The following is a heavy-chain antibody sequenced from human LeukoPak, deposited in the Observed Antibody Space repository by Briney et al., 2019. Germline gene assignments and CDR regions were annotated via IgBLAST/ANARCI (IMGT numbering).Heavy chain of an antibody. V-gene: IGHV3-30-3*02. CDR2: ISYDGINK. D-gene: IGHD3-3*01. CDR1: GFINNYA. J-gene: IGHJ5*02. CDR3: AKSGFTTIFGVVTPRTYNWFDP. Sequence: PGGSLRLSCAASGFINNYAMHWVRLAPGKGLEWVAVISYDGINKYYADSMEGRFTISRDISGNTLYLQMNSLRAEDTAVYYCAKSGFTTIFGVVTPRTYNWFDPWGQGTLVTVSS.